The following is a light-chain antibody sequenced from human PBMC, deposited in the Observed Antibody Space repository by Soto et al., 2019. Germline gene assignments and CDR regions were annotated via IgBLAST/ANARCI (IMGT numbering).Light chain of an antibody. CDR1: QSVSSSY. Sequence: EIVLTQSPGTLSLSPGERATLSCRASQSVSSSYLAWYQQKPGQAPRLLIYGASSRATGIPDRFSGSGSGTDFTLTIIRLEPEDFAVYYCQQYGSSQWTFGQGTKVVIK. J-gene: IGKJ1*01. CDR2: GAS. V-gene: IGKV3-20*01. CDR3: QQYGSSQWT.